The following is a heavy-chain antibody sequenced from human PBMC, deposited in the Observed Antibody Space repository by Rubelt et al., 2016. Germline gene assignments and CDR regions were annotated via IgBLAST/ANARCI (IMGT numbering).Heavy chain of an antibody. Sequence: RSHAMHWVRQAPGKGLEWVAVISFDGTNKYYVDSVKGRFTISRDNVKNSVYLQMNSLRAEDTAVYYCARSTGWYPDYWGQGTLVTVSS. J-gene: IGHJ4*02. V-gene: IGHV3-30*04. CDR1: RSHA. D-gene: IGHD6-19*01. CDR3: ARSTGWYPDY. CDR2: ISFDGTNK.